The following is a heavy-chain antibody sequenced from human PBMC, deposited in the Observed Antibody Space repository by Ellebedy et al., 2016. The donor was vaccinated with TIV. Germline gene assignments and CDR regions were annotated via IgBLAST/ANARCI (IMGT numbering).Heavy chain of an antibody. Sequence: AASVKVSCKASGYTFMSYSIAWVRQAPGKGLEWMGWVSGYNGNTNYAQKVQGRVTMTTDTSTNTAYMELKSLTSDDTAVYFCARTSRYAYSSSCDYWGQGTLVTVSS. CDR1: GYTFMSYS. CDR2: VSGYNGNT. V-gene: IGHV1-18*01. CDR3: ARTSRYAYSSSCDY. D-gene: IGHD6-13*01. J-gene: IGHJ4*02.